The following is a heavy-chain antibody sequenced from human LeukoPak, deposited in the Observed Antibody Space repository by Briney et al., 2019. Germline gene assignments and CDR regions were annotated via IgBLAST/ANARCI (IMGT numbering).Heavy chain of an antibody. CDR2: ISSSGSTI. J-gene: IGHJ4*02. Sequence: GGSLRLSCAASGFTFSDYYMSWIRQAPGKGLEWVSYISSSGSTIYYADSVKGRFTISRDNAKNSLYLQMNSPRAEDTAVYYCARDKHSSGWQAFDYWGQGTLVTVSS. CDR3: ARDKHSSGWQAFDY. V-gene: IGHV3-11*01. CDR1: GFTFSDYY. D-gene: IGHD6-19*01.